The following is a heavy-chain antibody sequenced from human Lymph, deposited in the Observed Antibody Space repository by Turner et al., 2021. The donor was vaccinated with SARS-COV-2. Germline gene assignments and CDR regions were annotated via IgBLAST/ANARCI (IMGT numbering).Heavy chain of an antibody. CDR2: IIPILAIA. D-gene: IGHD2-2*01. V-gene: IGHV1-69*10. CDR1: GGTFSSYA. J-gene: IGHJ5*02. Sequence: QVQLVQSGAEVKKPGSSVMVSCKASGGTFSSYAINWVRQAPGQGLEWMGGIIPILAIANYAKKFQGRVTITADKSASTAYMELSSLRAEDTAVYYCARDSPYCSSTSCYDPWGQGTLVTVSS. CDR3: ARDSPYCSSTSCYDP.